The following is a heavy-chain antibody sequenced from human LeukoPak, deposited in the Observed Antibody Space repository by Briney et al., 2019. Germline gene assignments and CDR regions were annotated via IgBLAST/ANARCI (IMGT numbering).Heavy chain of an antibody. CDR3: ARGSVRSSGWFFDC. V-gene: IGHV3-20*04. CDR1: GFIFDNYG. J-gene: IGHJ4*02. CDR2: VNWNGGST. Sequence: GGSLRLSCAASGFIFDNYGMSWVRQAPGKGLEWVSGVNWNGGSTGYADSVKGRFTISRDNAKNSLYLQMNSLRAEDTALYYCARGSVRSSGWFFDCWGQGTLVTVSS. D-gene: IGHD6-19*01.